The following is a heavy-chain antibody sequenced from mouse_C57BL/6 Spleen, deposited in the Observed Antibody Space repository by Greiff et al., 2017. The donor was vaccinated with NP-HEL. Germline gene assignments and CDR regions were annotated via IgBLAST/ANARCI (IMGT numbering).Heavy chain of an antibody. CDR1: GFNIKDYY. J-gene: IGHJ4*01. Sequence: VQLKQSGAELVRPGASVKLSCTASGFNIKDYYMHWVKQRPEQGLEWIGRIDPEDGDTEYAPKFQGKATMTADTSSNTAYLQLSSLTSEDTAVYYCTTNRERYYAMDYWGQGTSVTVSS. CDR3: TTNRERYYAMDY. V-gene: IGHV14-1*01. CDR2: IDPEDGDT.